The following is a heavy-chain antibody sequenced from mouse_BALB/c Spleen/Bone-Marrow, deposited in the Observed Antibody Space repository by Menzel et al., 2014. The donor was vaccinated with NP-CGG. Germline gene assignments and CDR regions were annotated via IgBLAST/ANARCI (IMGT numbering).Heavy chain of an antibody. CDR1: GFDFSRYW. CDR2: INPDSSTI. J-gene: IGHJ3*01. Sequence: DVKLQESGGGLVQPGGSLKLSCAASGFDFSRYWMSWVRQAPGKGLEWIGEINPDSSTINYTPSLKDKFIISRDNAKNTPYLQMSKVRSEDTALYYCARLSYYGRFAYWGQGTLITVSA. D-gene: IGHD1-1*01. V-gene: IGHV4-1*02. CDR3: ARLSYYGRFAY.